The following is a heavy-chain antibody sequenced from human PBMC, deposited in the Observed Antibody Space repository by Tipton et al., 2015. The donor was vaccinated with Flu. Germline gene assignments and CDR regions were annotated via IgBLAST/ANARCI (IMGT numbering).Heavy chain of an antibody. V-gene: IGHV4-38-2*01. CDR2: IYHSGST. CDR1: GYSISSGYY. D-gene: IGHD3-22*01. Sequence: TLSLTCAVSGYSISSGYYWGWIRQPLGKGLEWSGSIYHSGSTYYNPSLKSRVTISVDTSKNQFSLKLSSVTAADTAVYYCARTIVVVSYFDYWGQGTLVTVSS. CDR3: ARTIVVVSYFDY. J-gene: IGHJ4*02.